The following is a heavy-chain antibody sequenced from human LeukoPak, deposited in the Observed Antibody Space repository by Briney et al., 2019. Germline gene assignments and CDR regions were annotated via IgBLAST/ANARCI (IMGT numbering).Heavy chain of an antibody. CDR1: GFTFSDHY. CDR3: VSSITCSTTNCYVYYFDY. J-gene: IGHJ4*02. Sequence: GGSLRLSCAASGFTFSDHYMAWVRQGPGKGLEWVGRVRKKGNGYSTEYAASVKGRFTISRDDSKNSLYLEMNSLETEDTAVYYCVSSITCSTTNCYVYYFDYWGQGTLVTVSS. V-gene: IGHV3-72*01. D-gene: IGHD2-2*01. CDR2: VRKKGNGYST.